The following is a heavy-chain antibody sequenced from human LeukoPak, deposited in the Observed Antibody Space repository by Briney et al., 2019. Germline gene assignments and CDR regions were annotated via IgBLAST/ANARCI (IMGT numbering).Heavy chain of an antibody. D-gene: IGHD3-3*01. CDR2: ISGSGGST. CDR1: GFTFSSYA. CDR3: AKDINFWSGYSDY. J-gene: IGHJ4*02. V-gene: IGHV3-23*01. Sequence: GGSLRLSCAASGFTFSSYAMSWVRQAPGKGLEWVSAISGSGGSTYYADSVKGRFTISRDNSKNTLYLQMNSLRAEDTAVYYCAKDINFWSGYSDYWGQETLVTVSS.